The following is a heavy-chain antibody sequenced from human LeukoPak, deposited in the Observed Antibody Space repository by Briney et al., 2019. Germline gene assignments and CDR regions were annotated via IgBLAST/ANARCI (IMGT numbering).Heavy chain of an antibody. V-gene: IGHV4-59*08. CDR2: IYYSGST. CDR1: GGSISSYY. J-gene: IGHJ4*02. CDR3: ASHTHYYGSGLTFDY. Sequence: PSETLSLTCTVSGGSISSYYWSWIRQPPGKGLEWIGYIYYSGSTNYDPSLKSRVTISVDTSKNQFSLKLSSVTAADTAVYYCASHTHYYGSGLTFDYWGQGTLVTVSS. D-gene: IGHD3-10*01.